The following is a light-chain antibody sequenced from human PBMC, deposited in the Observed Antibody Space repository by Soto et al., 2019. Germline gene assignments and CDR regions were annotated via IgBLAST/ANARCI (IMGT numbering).Light chain of an antibody. J-gene: IGLJ3*02. CDR3: CSYAGSTTSQFV. Sequence: QSALTQPASVSGSPGQSITISCTGTSSDVGSYNLVSWYQQHPGKAPTVMIYEVTKRPSGVSNRFSGSKSGNTASLTISGLQAEDEADYYCCSYAGSTTSQFVFGGGTQLTVL. V-gene: IGLV2-23*02. CDR1: SSDVGSYNL. CDR2: EVT.